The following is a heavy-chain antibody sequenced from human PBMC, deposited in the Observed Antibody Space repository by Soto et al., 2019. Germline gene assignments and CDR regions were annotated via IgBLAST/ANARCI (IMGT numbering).Heavy chain of an antibody. J-gene: IGHJ6*02. CDR1: GYTFTNYW. V-gene: IGHV5-51*01. Sequence: LKISCKGSGYTFTNYWIGWVRQMPGKGLEWMGIIYPGDSDTKYNPSFQGQVTISADKSITTTYLRWTSLKASDTAIYYCAASIFYYGMDVWGQGTTVTV. CDR3: AASIFYYGMDV. CDR2: IYPGDSDT.